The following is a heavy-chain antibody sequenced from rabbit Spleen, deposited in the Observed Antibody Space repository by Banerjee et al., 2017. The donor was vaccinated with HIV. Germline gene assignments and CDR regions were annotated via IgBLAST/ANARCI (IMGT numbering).Heavy chain of an antibody. V-gene: IGHV1S40*01. Sequence: QSLEESGGDLVKPGASLTLSCKASGFSISSSYWICWVRQAPGKGLEWIAYIDPVFGATYYAPWVNGRFTISKTSSTTVTLQMTSLTAADTATYFCARDAGSSFSSYGMDLWGPGTLVTVS. CDR3: ARDAGSSFSSYGMDL. CDR2: IDPVFGAT. J-gene: IGHJ6*01. D-gene: IGHD8-1*01. CDR1: GFSISSSYW.